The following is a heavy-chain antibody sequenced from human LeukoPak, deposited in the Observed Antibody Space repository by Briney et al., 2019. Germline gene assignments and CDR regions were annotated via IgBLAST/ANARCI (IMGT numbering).Heavy chain of an antibody. V-gene: IGHV3-7*01. D-gene: IGHD3-3*01. J-gene: IGHJ4*02. CDR3: IWSGEAD. CDR1: GFTFSSYW. CDR2: IKKDGSET. Sequence: PGGSLRLSCAASGFTFSSYWMSWVRRAPGKGLEWVADIKKDGSETYYVDSVKGRFTISRDNAKNSVFLQMNSLRAEDTAVYFCIWSGEADWGQGTLVTVSS.